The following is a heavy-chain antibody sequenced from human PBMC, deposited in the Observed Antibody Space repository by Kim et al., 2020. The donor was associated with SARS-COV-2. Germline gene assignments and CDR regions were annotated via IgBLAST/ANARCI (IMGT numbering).Heavy chain of an antibody. CDR3: ARGRSITGRLPNTDY. V-gene: IGHV4-34*01. D-gene: IGHD1-20*01. Sequence: PSLTSRVTISVDTSKTQFSLKLSSVTAADTAVYYCARGRSITGRLPNTDYWGQGTLVTVSS. J-gene: IGHJ4*02.